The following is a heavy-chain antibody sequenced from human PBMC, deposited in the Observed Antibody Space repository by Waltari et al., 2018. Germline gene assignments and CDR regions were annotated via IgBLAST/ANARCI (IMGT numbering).Heavy chain of an antibody. CDR3: ARVQSTHYYGSESYYIDS. CDR2: TRHKANSVTT. D-gene: IGHD3-10*01. V-gene: IGHV3-72*01. CDR1: GFTFSHHY. Sequence: EVQLVESGGDLVQPGGSLRLSCAASGFTFSHHYMDWVRQAPGKGLEWVGRTRHKANSVTTEYAASVKGRFTISRDDSKNSLYLQMNSLKTEDTAVYYCARVQSTHYYGSESYYIDSWGQGTLVTVSS. J-gene: IGHJ4*02.